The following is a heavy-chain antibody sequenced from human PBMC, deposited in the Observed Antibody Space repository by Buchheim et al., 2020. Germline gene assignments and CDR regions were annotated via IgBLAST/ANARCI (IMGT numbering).Heavy chain of an antibody. V-gene: IGHV3-30-3*01. J-gene: IGHJ4*02. CDR1: GFTFSSYA. D-gene: IGHD3-10*01. Sequence: QVQLVESGGGVVQPGRSLRLSCAASGFTFSSYAMHWVRQAPGKGLEWVAVISYDGSNKYYADSVKGRFTISRDNSKNTLYLQMNSLRAEDTAVYYCAREHNFPRPYYYGSGSGLVDYWGQGTL. CDR2: ISYDGSNK. CDR3: AREHNFPRPYYYGSGSGLVDY.